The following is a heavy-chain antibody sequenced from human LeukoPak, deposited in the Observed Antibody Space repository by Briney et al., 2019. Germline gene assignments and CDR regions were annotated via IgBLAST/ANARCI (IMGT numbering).Heavy chain of an antibody. V-gene: IGHV1-69*04. CDR3: ARDPNYYDSSGQGIDY. D-gene: IGHD3-22*01. Sequence: SVKVSCKASAGTFSSYAISWVRQAPGQGLEWMGRIIPILGIANYAQKFQGRVTITADKSTSTAYMELSSLRSEDTAVYYCARDPNYYDSSGQGIDYWGQGTLVTVSS. CDR1: AGTFSSYA. CDR2: IIPILGIA. J-gene: IGHJ4*02.